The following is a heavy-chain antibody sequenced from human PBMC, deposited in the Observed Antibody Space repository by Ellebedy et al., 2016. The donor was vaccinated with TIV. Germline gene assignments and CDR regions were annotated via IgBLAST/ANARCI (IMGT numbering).Heavy chain of an antibody. CDR1: GFTFSTSW. J-gene: IGHJ4*02. V-gene: IGHV3-74*01. CDR2: INTDGSSS. CDR3: AREVWYPAS. D-gene: IGHD6-13*01. Sequence: GESLKISCAASGFTFSTSWMHWVRQAPGKGLMWVSRINTDGSSSGYADSVKGRFTISRDNAKNTRYLQMNGLRAEDTAVYYCAREVWYPASWGQGTLVTVSS.